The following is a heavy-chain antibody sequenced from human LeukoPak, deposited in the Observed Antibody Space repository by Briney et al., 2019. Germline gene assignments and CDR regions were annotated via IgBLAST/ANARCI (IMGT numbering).Heavy chain of an antibody. CDR1: GFTFSNYG. V-gene: IGHV3-30*02. J-gene: IGHJ4*01. CDR3: AKVRGWGRQLGYYFDY. Sequence: GGSLSLSCEPPGFTFSNYGMHWVRQPPGKGLECVAFISYGETEKEYADSVKGRFTISRDDYKNTLFLQMDSLRGEDTAIYYCAKVRGWGRQLGYYFDYWGHGALVTVS. CDR2: ISYGETEK. D-gene: IGHD2-15*01.